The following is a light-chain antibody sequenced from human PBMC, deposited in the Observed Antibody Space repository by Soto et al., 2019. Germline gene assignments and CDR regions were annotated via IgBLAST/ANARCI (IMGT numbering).Light chain of an antibody. Sequence: ETVLTQSPGTLSLSPGERTTLSCRASQSVSTNYLARYQQKPGLAPRLVIYGTTSRATGIADSFSGSGSGTDFAPTISRLEPEDFAVYYCQQYSGSSYTFGQGTKLEI. CDR1: QSVSTNY. CDR2: GTT. V-gene: IGKV3-20*01. CDR3: QQYSGSSYT. J-gene: IGKJ2*01.